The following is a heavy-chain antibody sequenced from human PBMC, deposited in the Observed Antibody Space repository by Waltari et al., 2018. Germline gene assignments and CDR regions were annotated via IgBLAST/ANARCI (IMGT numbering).Heavy chain of an antibody. CDR3: ARGDGGSGLGASDI. J-gene: IGHJ3*02. V-gene: IGHV3-33*01. D-gene: IGHD3-3*01. Sequence: QVQLVESGGGVVRSGRSLRLSCVGSGFTFTNLRMNWVRQAPGKGLEWVAVIWYDGSNKNYVDSVKGRFTISRDNSKNTMYLEMNRLRAEDTAVYFCARGDGGSGLGASDIWGQGTMVTVSS. CDR1: GFTFTNLR. CDR2: IWYDGSNK.